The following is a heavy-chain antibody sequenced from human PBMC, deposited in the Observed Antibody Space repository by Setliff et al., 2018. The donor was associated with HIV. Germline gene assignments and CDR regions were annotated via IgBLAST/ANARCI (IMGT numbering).Heavy chain of an antibody. D-gene: IGHD3-9*01. CDR2: IIPIFGTA. CDR3: AKGPPLVISLPDF. V-gene: IGHV1-69*13. J-gene: IGHJ4*02. CDR1: GGTFSNYA. Sequence: GPSVKVSCKASGGTFSNYAISWVRQAPGQGLEWMGGIIPIFGTAHYAQRFQGRVTITADESTNTAYMELSSLISEDTALYYCAKGPPLVISLPDFWGQGTLVTVSS.